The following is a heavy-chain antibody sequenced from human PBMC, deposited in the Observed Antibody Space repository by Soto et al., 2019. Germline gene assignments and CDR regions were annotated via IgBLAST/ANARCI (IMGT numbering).Heavy chain of an antibody. Sequence: PGESLKISCKGSGYSFTSYWIGWVRQMPGKGLEWMGIIYPGDSDTRYSPSFQGQVTISADKSISTAYLQWSSLKASDTAMYYCARHIAYCGGDCRDAFDIWGQGTMVTVS. CDR2: IYPGDSDT. CDR1: GYSFTSYW. CDR3: ARHIAYCGGDCRDAFDI. J-gene: IGHJ3*02. D-gene: IGHD2-21*02. V-gene: IGHV5-51*01.